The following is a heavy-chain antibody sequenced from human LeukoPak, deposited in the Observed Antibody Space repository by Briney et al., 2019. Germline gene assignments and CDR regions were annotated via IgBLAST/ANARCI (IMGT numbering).Heavy chain of an antibody. CDR1: GXTFRSYE. D-gene: IGHD6-19*01. V-gene: IGHV3-48*03. Sequence: GGSLRLSCAVSGXTFRSYEMNWVRQAPGKGLEWVSYISDTGSTIYYADSVKGRFTISRDNAKNSLFLQMNSLRAEDTAVYYCAREGIAVAGSFFDYWGQGTLVTVSS. CDR3: AREGIAVAGSFFDY. CDR2: ISDTGSTI. J-gene: IGHJ4*02.